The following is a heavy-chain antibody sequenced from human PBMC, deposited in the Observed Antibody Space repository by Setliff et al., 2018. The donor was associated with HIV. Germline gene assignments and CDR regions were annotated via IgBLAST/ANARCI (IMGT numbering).Heavy chain of an antibody. CDR3: ATLNCPSGRCPQYNYYYYMDV. V-gene: IGHV1-3*01. CDR1: GYTFTSYA. J-gene: IGHJ6*03. Sequence: GASVKVSCKASGYTFTSYAMHWVRQAPGQRLEWMGWINAGNGNTKYSQKFQGRVTITRDISASTAYMELSSLRSEDTAVYYCATLNCPSGRCPQYNYYYYMDVWGKGTTVTVSS. D-gene: IGHD1-26*01. CDR2: INAGNGNT.